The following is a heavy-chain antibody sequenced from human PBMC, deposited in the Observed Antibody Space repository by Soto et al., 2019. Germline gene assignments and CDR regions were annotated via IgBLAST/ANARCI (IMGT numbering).Heavy chain of an antibody. CDR1: GGSISSYY. J-gene: IGHJ5*02. D-gene: IGHD3-22*01. CDR3: ARGGHYYDSSECWFDP. CDR2: IYYSGST. V-gene: IGHV4-59*01. Sequence: NPSETLSLTCTVSGGSISSYYWSWIRQPPGKGLEWIGYIYYSGSTNYNPSLKSRVTISVDTSKNQFSLKLSSVTAADTAVYYCARGGHYYDSSECWFDPWGQGTLVTVS.